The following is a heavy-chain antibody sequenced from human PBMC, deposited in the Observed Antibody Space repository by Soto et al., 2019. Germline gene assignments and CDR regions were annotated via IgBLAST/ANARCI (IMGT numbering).Heavy chain of an antibody. CDR3: TRGVLA. D-gene: IGHD2-8*01. CDR1: GGSVNSGGYS. Sequence: TLSLTCSVSGGSVNSGGYSWSWIRQPPGKGLEWIGFISPSGSPAYNPSLKSRVTISVDRSNNQISLEISSVTAADTAVYYCTRGVLAWGPGTLVTVS. V-gene: IGHV4-30-2*01. J-gene: IGHJ5*02. CDR2: ISPSGSP.